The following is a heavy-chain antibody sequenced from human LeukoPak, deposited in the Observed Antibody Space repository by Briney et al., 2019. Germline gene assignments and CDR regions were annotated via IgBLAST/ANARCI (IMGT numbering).Heavy chain of an antibody. CDR1: GGSISGYY. V-gene: IGHV4-59*08. D-gene: IGHD6-13*01. CDR2: IYYSGST. J-gene: IGHJ4*02. Sequence: SETLSLTCTVSGGSISGYYWSWIRQPPGKGLEWIGYIYYSGSTSYNPSLKSRVTISVDTSKNQFSLKLSSVTAADTAVYYCASSIAAARYYFDYWGQGTLVTVSS. CDR3: ASSIAAARYYFDY.